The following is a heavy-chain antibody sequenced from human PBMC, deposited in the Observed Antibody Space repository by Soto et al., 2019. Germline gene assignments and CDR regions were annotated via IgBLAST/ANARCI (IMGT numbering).Heavy chain of an antibody. CDR1: GGSISSYY. Sequence: SETLSLTCTVSGGSISSYYWSWIRQPPGKGLEWIGYIYYSGSTNYNPSLKSRVTISVDTSKNQFSLKLSSVTAADTAVYYCAIVRSSIAARWFDPWGQGTLVTVSS. CDR2: IYYSGST. J-gene: IGHJ5*02. V-gene: IGHV4-59*01. D-gene: IGHD6-6*01. CDR3: AIVRSSIAARWFDP.